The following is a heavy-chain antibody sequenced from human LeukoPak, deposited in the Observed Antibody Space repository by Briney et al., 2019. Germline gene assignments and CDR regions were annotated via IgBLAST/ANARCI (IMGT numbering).Heavy chain of an antibody. V-gene: IGHV1-69*02. CDR3: ARGYQLLDNWFDP. J-gene: IGHJ5*02. CDR2: IIPILGIA. D-gene: IGHD2-2*01. CDR1: GGTFSRYT. Sequence: SVKVSCKASGGTFSRYTISWVRQAPGQGLEWMGRIIPILGIANYAQRFQGRVTITADKSTSTAYMELSSLRSEDTAVYYCARGYQLLDNWFDPWGQGTLVTVSS.